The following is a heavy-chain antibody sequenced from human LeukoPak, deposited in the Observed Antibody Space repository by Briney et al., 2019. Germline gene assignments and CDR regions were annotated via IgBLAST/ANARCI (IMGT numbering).Heavy chain of an antibody. CDR3: AMEGYCSSTSCYRADY. CDR2: IYTSGST. D-gene: IGHD2-2*02. J-gene: IGHJ4*02. V-gene: IGHV4-61*02. CDR1: GGSISSSSYY. Sequence: NASETLSLTCTVSGGSISSSSYYWSWIRQPAGKGLEWIGRIYTSGSTNYNPSLKSRVTISVDTSKNQFSLKLSSVTAADTAVYYCAMEGYCSSTSCYRADYWGQGTLVTVSS.